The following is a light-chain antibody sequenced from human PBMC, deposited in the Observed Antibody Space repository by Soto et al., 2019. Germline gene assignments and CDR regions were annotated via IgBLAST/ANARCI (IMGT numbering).Light chain of an antibody. CDR2: GAY. CDR3: QQYNNWPLWT. Sequence: EIVMTQSPATLSVSPGERATLSCRASQSVSNNLAWYQQKPGQAPSLLIYGAYTRATGIPARFSGSGSGTEFTLTISSLQSEDFAVYYCQQYNNWPLWTFGQGTKVEIK. CDR1: QSVSNN. J-gene: IGKJ1*01. V-gene: IGKV3-15*01.